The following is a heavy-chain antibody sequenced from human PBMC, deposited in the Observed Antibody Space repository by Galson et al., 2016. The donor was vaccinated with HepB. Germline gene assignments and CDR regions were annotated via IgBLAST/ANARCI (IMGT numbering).Heavy chain of an antibody. D-gene: IGHD2-2*01. CDR3: ARVRRYCSSTDCPYYFEY. V-gene: IGHV4-30-2*01. CDR1: GGSISSTGYS. Sequence: TLSLTCTVSGGSISSTGYSWSWIRQPPGKGLEWIGDIYHSGSTHYNPSLKSRVTILKDRSKNHFSLRLNSVTAADTAVYYCARVRRYCSSTDCPYYFEYWGQGTLVTVSS. CDR2: IYHSGST. J-gene: IGHJ4*02.